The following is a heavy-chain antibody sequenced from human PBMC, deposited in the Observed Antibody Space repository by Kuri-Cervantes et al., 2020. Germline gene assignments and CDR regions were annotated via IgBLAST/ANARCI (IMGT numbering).Heavy chain of an antibody. J-gene: IGHJ4*02. CDR2: IWHDGGNE. CDR1: GFSLSNYI. CDR3: ARDGRDGYDDY. D-gene: IGHD2-21*02. V-gene: IGHV3-33*01. Sequence: GESLKISCAASGFSLSNYIMLWVRQAPGKGLEWVAVIWHDGGNENYADSVKGRFTISRDNAKNSLYLQMNSLRDEDTAVYYCARDGRDGYDDYWGQGTLVTVSS.